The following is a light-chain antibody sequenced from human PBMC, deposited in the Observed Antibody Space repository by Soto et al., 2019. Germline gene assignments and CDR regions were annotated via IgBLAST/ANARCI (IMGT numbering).Light chain of an antibody. CDR1: QSVTSDY. CDR2: AVS. CDR3: QQHSSSPWT. J-gene: IGKJ1*01. V-gene: IGKV3-20*01. Sequence: DIVLTQSPGTLSLSPGESAALSCRASQSVTSDYLVWYRQKPGQAHRLLIYAVSSRAAGIPDRFSGSGSGTDFTLTITRLEPEDSAVYYCQQHSSSPWTFGQGTRVEV.